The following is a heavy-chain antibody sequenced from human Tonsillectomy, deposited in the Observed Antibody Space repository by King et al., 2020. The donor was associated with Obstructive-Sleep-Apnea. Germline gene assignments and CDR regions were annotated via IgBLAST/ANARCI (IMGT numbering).Heavy chain of an antibody. V-gene: IGHV4-31*03. J-gene: IGHJ4*02. CDR3: ARVPMLTFGGVKGGSFDY. Sequence: VQLQESGPRLVKPSQTLSLTCYVSGGSISSGAHYWSWIRQHPGKGLEWIGYIYNNGNTLYNPTLKSRLTIPLDTSKNQFSLKLNSVTAADTAVFYCARVPMLTFGGVKGGSFDYWGQGTLVTVSS. D-gene: IGHD3-16*01. CDR2: IYNNGNT. CDR1: GGSISSGAHY.